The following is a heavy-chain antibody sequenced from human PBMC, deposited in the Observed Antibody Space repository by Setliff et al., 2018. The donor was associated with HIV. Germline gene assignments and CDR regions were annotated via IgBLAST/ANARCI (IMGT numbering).Heavy chain of an antibody. V-gene: IGHV3-23*01. Sequence: PGGSLRLSCAASGFTFSSYAMSWVRQAPGKGLECVSGISGSGGNTYYADSVKGRFTISRDNSKNTLYLQMNSLRAEDTAVYYCAKVQYTSGWLLDYWGQGTLVTVSS. CDR3: AKVQYTSGWLLDY. CDR2: ISGSGGNT. J-gene: IGHJ4*02. D-gene: IGHD6-19*01. CDR1: GFTFSSYA.